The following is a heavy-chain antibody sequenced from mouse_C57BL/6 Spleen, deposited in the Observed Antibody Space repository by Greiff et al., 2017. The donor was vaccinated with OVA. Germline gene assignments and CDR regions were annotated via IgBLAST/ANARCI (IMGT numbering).Heavy chain of an antibody. CDR1: GYTFTSYG. CDR2: IYPRSGNT. D-gene: IGHD3-2*02. CDR3: ARGAAQATFAY. Sequence: VKLQESGAELARPGASVKLSCKASGYTFTSYGISWVKQRTGQGLEWIGEIYPRSGNTYYNEKFKGKATLTADKSSSTAYMELRSLTSEDSAVYFCARGAAQATFAYWGQGTLVTVSA. V-gene: IGHV1-81*01. J-gene: IGHJ3*01.